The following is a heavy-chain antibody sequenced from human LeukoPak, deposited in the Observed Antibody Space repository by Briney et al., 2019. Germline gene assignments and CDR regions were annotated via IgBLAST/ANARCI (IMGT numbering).Heavy chain of an antibody. J-gene: IGHJ3*01. Sequence: ASVKVSCKASGYTFTGYSMHWVRQAPGQGLEWMGWINPNSGNTGYAQTFHDRVTMTRDTSISTADMELSRLRSDDTAVYYCARRLVDSDDGYDVWGQGTMVAVS. CDR2: INPNSGNT. CDR3: ARRLVDSDDGYDV. V-gene: IGHV1-2*02. CDR1: GYTFTGYS. D-gene: IGHD1-26*01.